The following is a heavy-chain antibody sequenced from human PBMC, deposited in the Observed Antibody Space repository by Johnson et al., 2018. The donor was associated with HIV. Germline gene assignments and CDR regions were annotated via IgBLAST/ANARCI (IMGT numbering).Heavy chain of an antibody. CDR3: ARDTGVDTAMAGDAFDI. J-gene: IGHJ3*02. Sequence: VQLVESGGGVVQPGRSLRLSCAASGFTFSSYAMHWVRQAPGKGLEWVAVISYDGSNKYYADSVKGRFTISRDNSKNTLYLQMNSLRAEDTAVYYCARDTGVDTAMAGDAFDIWGQGTMVTVSS. CDR1: GFTFSSYA. V-gene: IGHV3-30-3*01. CDR2: ISYDGSNK. D-gene: IGHD5-18*01.